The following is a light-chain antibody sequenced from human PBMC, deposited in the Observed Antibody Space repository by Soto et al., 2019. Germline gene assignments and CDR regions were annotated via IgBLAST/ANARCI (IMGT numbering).Light chain of an antibody. Sequence: EIVLTQSPATLSLSPGERATLSCRASQSVGSYLTWYQQKPGQAPRLPIYETSKRATGIPARFSGSGSGTDFTLTISSLEPEDFAVYYCQQRSSWPRTFGQGTRWIS. CDR3: QQRSSWPRT. CDR2: ETS. CDR1: QSVGSY. V-gene: IGKV3-11*01. J-gene: IGKJ1*01.